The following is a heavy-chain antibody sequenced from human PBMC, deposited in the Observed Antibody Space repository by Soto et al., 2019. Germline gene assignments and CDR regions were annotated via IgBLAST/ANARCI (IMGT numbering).Heavy chain of an antibody. D-gene: IGHD5-18*01. V-gene: IGHV1-69*13. Sequence: GASVKVSCKASGGTFSSYAISWVRQAPGQGLEWMGGIIPIFGTANYAQKFQGRVTITADESTSTAYMELSSLRSEDTAVYYSARLTHVDTAIFDYWGQGTLVTVSS. CDR3: ARLTHVDTAIFDY. CDR1: GGTFSSYA. CDR2: IIPIFGTA. J-gene: IGHJ4*02.